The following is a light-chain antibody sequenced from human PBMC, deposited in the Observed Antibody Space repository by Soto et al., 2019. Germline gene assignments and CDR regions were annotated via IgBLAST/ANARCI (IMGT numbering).Light chain of an antibody. V-gene: IGKV1-5*01. CDR2: HAS. CDR3: PQYNRYS. J-gene: IGKJ1*01. CDR1: QSISNW. Sequence: NLSPATLPATVSDRVTITCRASQSISNWLAWYQQKPGTAPQVLIYHASNLQSGVPSRFSGSGSGTEFTLTISRLQHDDFATYYCPQYNRYSFGQGTKVDI.